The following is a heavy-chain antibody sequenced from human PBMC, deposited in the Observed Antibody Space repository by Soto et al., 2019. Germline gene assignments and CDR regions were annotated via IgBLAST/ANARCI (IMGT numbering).Heavy chain of an antibody. J-gene: IGHJ3*02. Sequence: SETLSLTCTVSGGSISSGGYYWSWIRQHPGKGLEWIGYIYYSGSTYYNPSLKSRATISVDTSKNQFSLKLSSVTAADTAVYYCATTVPQRSDYYDSSGYPDAFDIWGQGTMVTVSS. D-gene: IGHD3-22*01. CDR2: IYYSGST. CDR1: GGSISSGGYY. V-gene: IGHV4-31*03. CDR3: ATTVPQRSDYYDSSGYPDAFDI.